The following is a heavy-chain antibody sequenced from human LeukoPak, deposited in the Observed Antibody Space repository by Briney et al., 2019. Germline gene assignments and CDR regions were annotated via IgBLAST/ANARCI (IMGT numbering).Heavy chain of an antibody. CDR1: GFTFSSYA. CDR2: ISGSGGST. V-gene: IGHV3-23*01. CDR3: AKGGMRPPTYNWFDP. J-gene: IGHJ5*02. D-gene: IGHD3-10*01. Sequence: GGSLRLSCAASGFTFSSYAMSWVRQAPGKGLEWVSAISGSGGSTYYADSVKGRFTISRDNSKNTLYLQMNSLRAEDTAVYYCAKGGMRPPTYNWFDPWGQGTLVTVSS.